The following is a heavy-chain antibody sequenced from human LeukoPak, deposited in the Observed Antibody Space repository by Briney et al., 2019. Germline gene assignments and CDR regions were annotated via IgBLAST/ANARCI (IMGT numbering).Heavy chain of an antibody. D-gene: IGHD4-17*01. CDR2: IDYRGET. CDR3: ARYAGDYGDYVGF. J-gene: IGHJ4*02. Sequence: SETLSLTCTVSDVSITRTPTSWGWVRQSPGKGLHWVGSIDYRGETFYNVSLKSRVSMSIDMSTKEFSLKLKSVTAADTAVYYCARYAGDYGDYVGFWGQGTLVTVSS. V-gene: IGHV4-39*07. CDR1: DVSITRTPTS.